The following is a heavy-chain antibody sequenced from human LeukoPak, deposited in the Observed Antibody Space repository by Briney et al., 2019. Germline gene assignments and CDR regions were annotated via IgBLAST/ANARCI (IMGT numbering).Heavy chain of an antibody. V-gene: IGHV3-48*03. CDR2: ISSSGSTI. Sequence: GGSLRLSCAASGFTFSSYEMNWVRQAPGKGLEWVSYISSSGSTIYYADSVKGQFTVSRDNSKDSLYLQMNSLRIEDTALYYCVKGGGGSKMDYWGQGTLVTVSS. CDR3: VKGGGGSKMDY. CDR1: GFTFSSYE. D-gene: IGHD1-26*01. J-gene: IGHJ4*02.